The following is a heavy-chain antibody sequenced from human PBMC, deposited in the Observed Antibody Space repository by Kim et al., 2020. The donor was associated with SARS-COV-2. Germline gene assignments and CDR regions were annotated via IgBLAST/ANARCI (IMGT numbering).Heavy chain of an antibody. CDR3: VKDILAGGADV. CDR2: IFWNGGGT. Sequence: GGSLRLFCVVSGFTFHNHAMHWVRQAPGKGLEWVAGIFWNGGGTGYADSVRGRFTISRDIAESSLYLQMNSLRTEDTALYFCVKDILAGGADVRGQGTTV. D-gene: IGHD6-25*01. CDR1: GFTFHNHA. V-gene: IGHV3-9*01. J-gene: IGHJ6*02.